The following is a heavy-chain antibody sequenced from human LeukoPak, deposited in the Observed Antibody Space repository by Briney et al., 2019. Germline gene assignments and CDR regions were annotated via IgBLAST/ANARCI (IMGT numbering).Heavy chain of an antibody. CDR1: GGSISSGGYY. V-gene: IGHV4-31*03. CDR2: IYYSGST. D-gene: IGHD6-13*01. CDR3: AREYSSSFLDY. J-gene: IGHJ4*02. Sequence: SQTLSLTCTVSGGSISSGGYYWSWIRQHPGKGLEWFGYIYYSGSTYYNPSLKSRVTISVDTSKNQFSLKLSSVTAADTAVYYCAREYSSSFLDYWGQGTLVTVSS.